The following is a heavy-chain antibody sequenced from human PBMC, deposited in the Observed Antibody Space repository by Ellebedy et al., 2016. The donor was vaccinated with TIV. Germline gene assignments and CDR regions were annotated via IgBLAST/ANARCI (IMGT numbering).Heavy chain of an antibody. J-gene: IGHJ4*02. Sequence: SETLSLTCTVSGGSISSSSYYWGWIRQPPGKGLEWIGSIYYSGSTYYNPSLKSRVTISVDTSKNQFSLKLSSVTAADTAVYYCARAATLLWFGETLSYFDYWGQGTLVTVSS. CDR3: ARAATLLWFGETLSYFDY. CDR1: GGSISSSSYY. D-gene: IGHD3-10*01. CDR2: IYYSGST. V-gene: IGHV4-39*07.